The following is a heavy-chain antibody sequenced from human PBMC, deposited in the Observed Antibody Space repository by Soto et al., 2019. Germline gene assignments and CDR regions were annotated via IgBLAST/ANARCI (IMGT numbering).Heavy chain of an antibody. CDR3: ARHQNSGYDRPPPYYSDY. Sequence: PSETLSLTCTVAGGSISSYDWSWIRQPPGKGLEWIGGIYYSGSTNYNPSLKSRVAISVDTSKNQFSLKLSSVTAADTAVSSCARHQNSGYDRPPPYYSDYWGAGTLVTAS. V-gene: IGHV4-59*08. D-gene: IGHD5-12*01. CDR2: IYYSGST. CDR1: GGSISSYD. J-gene: IGHJ4*02.